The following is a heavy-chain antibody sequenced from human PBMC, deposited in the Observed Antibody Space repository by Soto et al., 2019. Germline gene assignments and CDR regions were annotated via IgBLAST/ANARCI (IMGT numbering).Heavy chain of an antibody. CDR1: GGSIRNYY. CDR2: IYTSGNS. Sequence: QVQLQESGPGLVKPSETLSLTCSVSGGSIRNYYWNWIRQPAGKGLEWIGRIYTSGNSDYKPSLTSPDTQPTYTSYCQLSLRLRPVPAAHTAVYYCAGLWFGKPPGFRDYWGKGIRVTMSS. V-gene: IGHV4-4*07. D-gene: IGHD3-10*01. CDR3: AGLWFGKPPGFRDY. J-gene: IGHJ4*02.